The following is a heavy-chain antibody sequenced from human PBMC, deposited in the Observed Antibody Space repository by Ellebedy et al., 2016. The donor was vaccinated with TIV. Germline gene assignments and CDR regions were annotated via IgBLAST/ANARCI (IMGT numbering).Heavy chain of an antibody. CDR2: ISPFNSNS. CDR1: GYTFTSYG. D-gene: IGHD5-24*01. V-gene: IGHV1-18*04. CDR3: ARGAMALS. J-gene: IGHJ5*02. Sequence: AASVKVSCKTSGYTFTSYGISWVRQAPGQGLEWMAWISPFNSNSKYTPSLQDRVTVTTDRSTNTVYMELRSLRSDDTAVYYCARGAMALSWGQGTLVTVSS.